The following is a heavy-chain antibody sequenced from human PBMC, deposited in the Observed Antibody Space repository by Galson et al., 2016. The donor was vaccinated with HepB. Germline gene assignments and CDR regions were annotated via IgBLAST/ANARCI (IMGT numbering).Heavy chain of an antibody. V-gene: IGHV1-18*01. D-gene: IGHD2-15*01. J-gene: IGHJ4*02. Sequence: SVKVSCKASGYTFKSFGISWVRQAPGQGLEWLGWISAHNGNTNYAQTLQGRVTMTTDAFTTTAYMELRSLRSDDTAVYYCAREGWYLDCWGQGTLVTVSS. CDR2: ISAHNGNT. CDR3: AREGWYLDC. CDR1: GYTFKSFG.